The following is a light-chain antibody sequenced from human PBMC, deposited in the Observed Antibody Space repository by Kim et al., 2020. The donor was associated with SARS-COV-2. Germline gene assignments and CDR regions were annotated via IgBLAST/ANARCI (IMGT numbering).Light chain of an antibody. CDR3: QQYYSIPQT. V-gene: IGKV4-1*01. J-gene: IGKJ5*01. CDR2: WAS. CDR1: QSVLFSSNNKNY. Sequence: IVMTQSPDSLAVSLGERATINCKSSQSVLFSSNNKNYLAWYQQKPGQPPKLLIYWASTRESGVPDRFSGSGSGTDFTLTISRLQAEDVAVYHCQQYYSIPQTFGQGTRLEIK.